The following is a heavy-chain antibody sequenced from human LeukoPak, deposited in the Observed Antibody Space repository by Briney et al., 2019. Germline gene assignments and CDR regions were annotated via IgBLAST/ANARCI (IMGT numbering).Heavy chain of an antibody. Sequence: SETLSLTCTVSGGSISSYFWSWVRQPAGKGLEWIGRIYSTGRSDYNPSLKSRITMSVDTSKNQFSLKLSSVTAADTAVYYCARDGPRSGYDLGHFDNLGQGTLVTASS. D-gene: IGHD5-12*01. CDR1: GGSISSYF. V-gene: IGHV4-4*07. CDR3: ARDGPRSGYDLGHFDN. CDR2: IYSTGRS. J-gene: IGHJ4*02.